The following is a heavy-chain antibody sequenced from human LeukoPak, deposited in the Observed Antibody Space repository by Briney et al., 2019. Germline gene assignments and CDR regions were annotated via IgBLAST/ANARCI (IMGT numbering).Heavy chain of an antibody. J-gene: IGHJ4*02. D-gene: IGHD5-24*01. V-gene: IGHV4-59*01. CDR1: GGSISSYY. CDR3: ARARGPVLQFDY. CDR2: IYYSGST. Sequence: SETLSLTCTVSGGSISSYYWSWIRQPPGKGLEWIGYIYYSGSTNYNPSLKSRVTISVDTSKNQFSLKLSSVTAADTAVYYCARARGPVLQFDYWGQGTLVTVSS.